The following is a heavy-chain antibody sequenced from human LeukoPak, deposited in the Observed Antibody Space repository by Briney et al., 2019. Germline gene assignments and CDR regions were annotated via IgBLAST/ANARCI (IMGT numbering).Heavy chain of an antibody. CDR1: KFIFRDYA. V-gene: IGHV3-23*01. Sequence: PGESLKLSCAASKFIFRDYAMSWVRQAPGKGLEWVSSLSSTGASTYYADSVKGRFTISRDNSKNTLYVQMNRLRAEDTAVYYCAKGAYYDSTGYVDYWGQGTLVTVSS. D-gene: IGHD3-22*01. CDR3: AKGAYYDSTGYVDY. J-gene: IGHJ4*02. CDR2: LSSTGAST.